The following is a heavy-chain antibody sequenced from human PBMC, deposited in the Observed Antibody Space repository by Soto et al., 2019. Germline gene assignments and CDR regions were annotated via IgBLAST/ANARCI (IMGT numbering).Heavy chain of an antibody. Sequence: ASVKVSCKVSGYTLTGLSMHWVRQAPGKGLEWMGWISAYNGNTNYAQKLQGRVTMTTDTSTSTAYMELRSLRSDDTAVYYCARGLRYFDWSKNYYYYGMDVWGQGTTVTVSS. CDR2: ISAYNGNT. CDR3: ARGLRYFDWSKNYYYYGMDV. D-gene: IGHD3-9*01. V-gene: IGHV1-18*01. J-gene: IGHJ6*02. CDR1: GYTLTGLS.